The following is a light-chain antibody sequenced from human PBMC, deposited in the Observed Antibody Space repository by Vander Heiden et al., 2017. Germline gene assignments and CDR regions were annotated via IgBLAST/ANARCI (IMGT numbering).Light chain of an antibody. J-gene: IGLJ3*02. Sequence: SALTQPASVSGSPGQPITISCTGTSSGVGGYNYVSLYQQHPGKAPKLMIYEVSNRPSGVSNRFSGSKSGNTASLTISGLQAEDEADYYCSSYTSSSPWVFGGGTKLTVL. CDR1: SSGVGGYNY. V-gene: IGLV2-14*01. CDR2: EVS. CDR3: SSYTSSSPWV.